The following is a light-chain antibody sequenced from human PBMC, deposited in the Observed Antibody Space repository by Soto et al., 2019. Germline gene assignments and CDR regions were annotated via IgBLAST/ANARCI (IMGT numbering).Light chain of an antibody. J-gene: IGKJ5*01. Sequence: ITCRASQSISSWLAWYQQKPGKAPKLLIYKASSLESGVPSRFSGSGSGTEFTLTISSLQPDDFATYYCQQYNSSYTFGQGTRLEIK. CDR2: KAS. CDR3: QQYNSSYT. V-gene: IGKV1-5*03. CDR1: QSISSW.